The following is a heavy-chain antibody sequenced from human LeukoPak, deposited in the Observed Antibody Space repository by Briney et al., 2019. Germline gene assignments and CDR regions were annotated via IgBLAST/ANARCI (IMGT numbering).Heavy chain of an antibody. D-gene: IGHD2-2*02. J-gene: IGHJ6*03. CDR2: IYYSGST. CDR1: GGSISSSSYY. CDR3: AGPIPGYYYYYMDV. V-gene: IGHV4-39*01. Sequence: SETLSLTCTVSGGSISSSSYYWRWTRQPPGKGLEWIGSIYYSGSTYYNPSLKSRVAISVDTSKNQFSLKLSSVTAADTAVYYCAGPIPGYYYYYMDVWGKGTTVTVSS.